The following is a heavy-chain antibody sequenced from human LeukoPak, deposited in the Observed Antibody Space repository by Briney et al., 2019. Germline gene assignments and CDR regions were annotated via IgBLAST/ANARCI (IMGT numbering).Heavy chain of an antibody. CDR3: ARGGGSGRYGLPFDS. Sequence: GGSLRLSCAASGFTFSNYSMNWVRQAPGKGLAWVSSISSGSGYIYYADSVKGRFTISRDNAKNSVYLQMNSLTDEDTAVYYCARGGGSGRYGLPFDSWGQGTLVTVSS. J-gene: IGHJ4*02. CDR2: ISSGSGYI. V-gene: IGHV3-21*01. D-gene: IGHD6-13*01. CDR1: GFTFSNYS.